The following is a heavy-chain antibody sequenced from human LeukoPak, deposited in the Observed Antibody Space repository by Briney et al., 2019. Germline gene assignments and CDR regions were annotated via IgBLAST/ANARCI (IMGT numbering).Heavy chain of an antibody. Sequence: GGSLRLSCAASGFTFSSYAMSWVRQAPGKGLEWVSAISGSGGSTYYADSVKGRFTISRDNSKNTLYLQMNSLRAEDTAVYYCAKDITMIVVVMAFYYFDYWGQGTLVTVSS. CDR1: GFTFSSYA. CDR3: AKDITMIVVVMAFYYFDY. CDR2: ISGSGGST. J-gene: IGHJ4*02. D-gene: IGHD3-22*01. V-gene: IGHV3-23*01.